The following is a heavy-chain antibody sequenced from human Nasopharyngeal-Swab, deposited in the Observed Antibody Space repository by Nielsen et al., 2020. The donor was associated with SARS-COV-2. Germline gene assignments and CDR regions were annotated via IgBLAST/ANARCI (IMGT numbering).Heavy chain of an antibody. Sequence: GESLKISCKGSGYSFTSYWISWVRQMPGKGLEWMGRIDPTDSYTNYSPSFQVHVTISADKSISTAYLQWSSLKASDTAMYYCASQPVTTLENFDYWGQGTLVTVSS. D-gene: IGHD4-17*01. J-gene: IGHJ4*02. CDR3: ASQPVTTLENFDY. CDR2: IDPTDSYT. CDR1: GYSFTSYW. V-gene: IGHV5-10-1*01.